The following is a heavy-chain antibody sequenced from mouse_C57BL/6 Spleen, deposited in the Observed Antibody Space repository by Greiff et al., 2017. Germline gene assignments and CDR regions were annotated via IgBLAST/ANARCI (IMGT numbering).Heavy chain of an antibody. J-gene: IGHJ2*01. D-gene: IGHD2-2*01. CDR3: TKGYEANFNY. Sequence: VKLQESGAELVRPGASVTLSCKASGYTFTDYEMHWVKQTPVHGLEWIGAIDPETGGTAYNQKFKGKAILTADKSSSTAYMELRSLTSEDSAVYYCTKGYEANFNYWGQGTTLTVSS. CDR1: GYTFTDYE. CDR2: IDPETGGT. V-gene: IGHV1-15*01.